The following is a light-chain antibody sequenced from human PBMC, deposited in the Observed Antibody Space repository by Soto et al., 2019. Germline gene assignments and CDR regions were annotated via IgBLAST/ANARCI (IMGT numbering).Light chain of an antibody. CDR2: DVS. J-gene: IGLJ2*01. V-gene: IGLV2-14*03. CDR3: SSYTSGSTVV. Sequence: QSALTQPASVSGSPGQSITVSCTGTSSDIGAYNFVSWYQHHPGKAPKVMIYDVSDRPSGVSNRFSASKSGNTASLTISGLQAEDEADYYCSSYTSGSTVVFGGGTKLTVL. CDR1: SSDIGAYNF.